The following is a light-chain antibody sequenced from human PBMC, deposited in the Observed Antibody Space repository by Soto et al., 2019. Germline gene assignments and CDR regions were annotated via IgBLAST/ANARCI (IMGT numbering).Light chain of an antibody. CDR2: GAS. CDR3: QQYNNWPPHT. Sequence: EIVMTQSPATLSLSPGERATLSCRSSQSVSSNFSGYQQQPGHAPTLLIYGASTSATGIPASFSGSGSGTEFSLTISSLQSEDFAVYYCQQYNNWPPHTFGGGTKVDIK. CDR1: QSVSSN. V-gene: IGKV3-15*01. J-gene: IGKJ4*01.